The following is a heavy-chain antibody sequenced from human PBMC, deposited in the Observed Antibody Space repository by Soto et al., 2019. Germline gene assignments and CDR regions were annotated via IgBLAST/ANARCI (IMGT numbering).Heavy chain of an antibody. Sequence: PGGSLRLSCAASGFTFSSYSMNWVRQAPGKGLEWVSSISSSSSYIYYADSVKGRFTISRDNAKNSLYLQMNSLRAEDTAVYYCASSDDYGDYPYLFDYWGQGTLVTVSS. D-gene: IGHD4-17*01. CDR3: ASSDDYGDYPYLFDY. CDR1: GFTFSSYS. V-gene: IGHV3-21*01. CDR2: ISSSSSYI. J-gene: IGHJ4*02.